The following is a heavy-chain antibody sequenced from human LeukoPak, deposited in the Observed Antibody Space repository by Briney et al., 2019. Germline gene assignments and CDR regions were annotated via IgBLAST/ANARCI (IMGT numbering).Heavy chain of an antibody. Sequence: SETLSLTCTVSGGSISSYYWSWIRQPPGKGLEWIGYIYYSGSTNYNPSLKSRVTISVDTSKNQFSLKLSSVTAADTAVYYCASHCITGTEDWFDPWGQGTLVTVSS. D-gene: IGHD1-7*01. CDR1: GGSISSYY. CDR3: ASHCITGTEDWFDP. V-gene: IGHV4-59*01. J-gene: IGHJ5*02. CDR2: IYYSGST.